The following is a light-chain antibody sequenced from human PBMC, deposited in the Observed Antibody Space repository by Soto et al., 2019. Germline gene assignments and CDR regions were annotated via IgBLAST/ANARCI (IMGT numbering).Light chain of an antibody. CDR1: SSVVGGYNY. CDR3: SSYTSGFYV. CDR2: DVS. Sequence: QSALTQPASVSGSPGQSITISCTGTSSVVGGYNYVSWYQQHPGKAPKLMIYDVSDRPSGVSNRFSGSKSGNTASLTISGLQAEDEADYYCSSYTSGFYVFGTGTKVTVL. J-gene: IGLJ1*01. V-gene: IGLV2-14*01.